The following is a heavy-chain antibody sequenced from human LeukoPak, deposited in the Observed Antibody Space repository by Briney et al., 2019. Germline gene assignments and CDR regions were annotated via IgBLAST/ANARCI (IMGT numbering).Heavy chain of an antibody. CDR2: ISSSSSYI. Sequence: PGGSLRLSCAASGFTFSSYWMHSVRQAPGKGLEWVSSISSSSSYIYYADSVKGRFTISRDNAKNSLYLQMNSLRAEDTAVYYCAKEGLTARRYLDFWGQGTLVTVSS. J-gene: IGHJ4*02. D-gene: IGHD2-8*01. V-gene: IGHV3-21*04. CDR1: GFTFSSYW. CDR3: AKEGLTARRYLDF.